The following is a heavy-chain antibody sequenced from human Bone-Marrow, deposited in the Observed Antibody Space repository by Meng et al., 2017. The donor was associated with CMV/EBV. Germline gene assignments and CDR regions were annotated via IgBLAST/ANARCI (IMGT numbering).Heavy chain of an antibody. J-gene: IGHJ4*02. CDR3: ARVRWGYCTNGVCYTLDY. Sequence: SETLSLTCAVYGGSFSGYYWSWIRQPPGKGLEWIGEINHSGSTNYNPSLKSRVTISVDTSKNQFSLKLSSVTAADTAVYYCARVRWGYCTNGVCYTLDYWGQGTLVTVSS. CDR2: INHSGST. V-gene: IGHV4-34*01. D-gene: IGHD2-8*01. CDR1: GGSFSGYY.